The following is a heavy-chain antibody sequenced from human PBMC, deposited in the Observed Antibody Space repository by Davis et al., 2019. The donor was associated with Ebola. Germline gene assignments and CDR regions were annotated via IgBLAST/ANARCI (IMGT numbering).Heavy chain of an antibody. CDR3: ARDWKQWLSYDSPLEFFFDY. CDR1: GYTFTGYY. Sequence: ASVKVSCKASGYTFTGYYMHWVRQAPGQGLEWMGWINPNSGGTNYAQKFQGRVTMTRDTSISTAYMELSRLRSDDTAVYYCARDWKQWLSYDSPLEFFFDYWGQGTLVTVSS. D-gene: IGHD6-19*01. J-gene: IGHJ4*02. CDR2: INPNSGGT. V-gene: IGHV1-2*02.